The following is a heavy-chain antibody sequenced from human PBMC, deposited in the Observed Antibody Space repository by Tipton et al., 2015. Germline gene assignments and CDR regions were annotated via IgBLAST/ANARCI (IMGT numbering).Heavy chain of an antibody. CDR3: AKGGAMATIGNGFDI. J-gene: IGHJ3*02. Sequence: SLRLSCAASGFSVRGNDMSWVRQAPGQGLEWVSFISTEGTTIYADSVKGRFTISRDNAKSSLYPQMNSLRPDDTALFYCAKGGAMATIGNGFDIWGQGTMVTVSS. CDR2: ISTEGTT. CDR1: GFSVRGND. V-gene: IGHV3-53*05. D-gene: IGHD5-12*01.